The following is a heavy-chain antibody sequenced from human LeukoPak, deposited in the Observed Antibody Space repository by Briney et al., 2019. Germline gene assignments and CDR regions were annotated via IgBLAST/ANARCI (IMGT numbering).Heavy chain of an antibody. V-gene: IGHV1-18*01. CDR2: ISAYNGNT. Sequence: ASVKVSCKASGYTFTSYGISWVRQAPEQGLEWMGWISAYNGNTNYAQKLQGRVTMTTDTSTSTAYMELRSLRSDDTAVYYCARVQQLSYYDSSGYFDYWGQGTLVTVSS. CDR3: ARVQQLSYYDSSGYFDY. J-gene: IGHJ4*02. CDR1: GYTFTSYG. D-gene: IGHD3-22*01.